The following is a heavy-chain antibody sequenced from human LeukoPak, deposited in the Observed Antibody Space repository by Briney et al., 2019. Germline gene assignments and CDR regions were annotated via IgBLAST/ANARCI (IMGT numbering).Heavy chain of an antibody. V-gene: IGHV4-34*01. CDR3: ARALFWSGQFIDY. Sequence: PSETLSLTCAVYGGSFSGYYWSWIRQPPGKGLEWIGEINHSGSTNYNPSLKSRVTISVDTSKNQFSQKLSSVSAADTAVYYCARALFWSGQFIDYWGQGTLVTVSS. CDR2: INHSGST. D-gene: IGHD3-3*01. J-gene: IGHJ4*02. CDR1: GGSFSGYY.